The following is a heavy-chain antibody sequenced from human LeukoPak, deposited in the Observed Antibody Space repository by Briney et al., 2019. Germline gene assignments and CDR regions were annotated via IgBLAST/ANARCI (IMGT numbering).Heavy chain of an antibody. CDR1: GYTLTELS. D-gene: IGHD6-13*01. CDR2: FDPEDGET. J-gene: IGHJ5*02. CDR3: ATVNSWSSYNWFDP. Sequence: ASVKVSCKVSGYTLTELSMHWVRQAPGKGLEWMGGFDPEDGETIYAQKFQGRVTMTEDTSTDTAYMELSSLRSEDTAVYYCATVNSWSSYNWFDPWGRGTLVTVSS. V-gene: IGHV1-24*01.